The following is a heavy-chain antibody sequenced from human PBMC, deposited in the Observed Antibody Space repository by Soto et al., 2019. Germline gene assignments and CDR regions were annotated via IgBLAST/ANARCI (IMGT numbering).Heavy chain of an antibody. CDR3: ATEPLSTMVTTYYYYGMDV. J-gene: IGHJ6*02. D-gene: IGHD5-18*01. CDR2: INPSGGST. V-gene: IGHV1-46*01. CDR1: GYTFTSYY. Sequence: GASVKVSCKASGYTFTSYYMHWVRQAPGQGLEWMGIINPSGGSTGYAQKFQGRVTMTRDTSTSTVYMELSSLRSEDTAVYYCATEPLSTMVTTYYYYGMDVWGQGTTVTVSS.